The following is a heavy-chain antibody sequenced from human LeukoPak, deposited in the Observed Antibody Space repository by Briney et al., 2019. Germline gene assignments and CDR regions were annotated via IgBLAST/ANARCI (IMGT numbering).Heavy chain of an antibody. CDR1: GFTFSSYA. CDR2: ISYDGSNK. V-gene: IGHV3-30-3*02. J-gene: IGHJ4*02. Sequence: GRSLRLSCAASGFTFSSYAMHWVRQAPGKGLEWVAVISYDGSNKYYADSVKGRFTISRDNSKSTLCLQMNSLRAEDTAVYYCAKQLGYCSDGSCYFPYWGQGTLVTVSS. CDR3: AKQLGYCSDGSCYFPY. D-gene: IGHD2-15*01.